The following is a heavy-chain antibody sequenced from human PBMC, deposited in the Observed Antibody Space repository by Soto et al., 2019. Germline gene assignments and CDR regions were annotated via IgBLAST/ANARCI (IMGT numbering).Heavy chain of an antibody. CDR3: ARGDLMVRGVISYYGMDV. D-gene: IGHD3-10*01. Sequence: PSETLSLTCTVSGGSISSGDYYWSWIRQPPGKGLEWIGYIYYSGSTYYNPSLKSRVTISVDTSKNQFSLKLSSVTAADTAVYYCARGDLMVRGVISYYGMDVWGQGTTVTVS. J-gene: IGHJ6*02. V-gene: IGHV4-30-4*01. CDR2: IYYSGST. CDR1: GGSISSGDYY.